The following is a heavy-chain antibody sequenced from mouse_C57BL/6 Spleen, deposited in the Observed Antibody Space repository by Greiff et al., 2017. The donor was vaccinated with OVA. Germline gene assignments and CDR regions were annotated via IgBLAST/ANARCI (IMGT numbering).Heavy chain of an antibody. J-gene: IGHJ2*01. Sequence: EVMLVESGGGLVQPGGSMKLPGVVSGFTFSNYWMNWVRQSPEKGLEWVAQFSLTSDNYATHYAASVKGRYTISRDDSKSSVYLQMNNLRAEDTGIYYYTDIEGYFDYWGKGTTLTVSS. CDR2: FSLTSDNYAT. V-gene: IGHV6-3*01. CDR3: TDIEGYFDY. CDR1: GFTFSNYW.